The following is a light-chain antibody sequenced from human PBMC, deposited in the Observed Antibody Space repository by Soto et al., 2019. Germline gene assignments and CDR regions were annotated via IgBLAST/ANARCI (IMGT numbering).Light chain of an antibody. J-gene: IGKJ2*01. CDR1: QSVSSN. Sequence: EIVMTQSPATLSVSPGERATLSCRASQSVSSNLAWYQQKPGQAPRLLIYGASTRATGIPARLSGSGSGTEFTITISSLQSEDFAVYYCQQYNNWPYTFGQGTKLEIK. CDR3: QQYNNWPYT. CDR2: GAS. V-gene: IGKV3-15*01.